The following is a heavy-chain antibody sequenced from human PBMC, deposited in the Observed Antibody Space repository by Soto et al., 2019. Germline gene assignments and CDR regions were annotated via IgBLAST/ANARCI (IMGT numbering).Heavy chain of an antibody. Sequence: EVQLVESGGGVVRPGGSRRLSCAASGFTFDDYGMSWVRQAPGKGLEWVSGINWNGGSTGYADSVKGRFTISRDNAKNSLYLQMNSLRAEDTALYYCARAISFPMLYGDYVVYYFDYWGLGTLVTVSS. V-gene: IGHV3-20*04. CDR1: GFTFDDYG. CDR2: INWNGGST. D-gene: IGHD4-17*01. CDR3: ARAISFPMLYGDYVVYYFDY. J-gene: IGHJ4*02.